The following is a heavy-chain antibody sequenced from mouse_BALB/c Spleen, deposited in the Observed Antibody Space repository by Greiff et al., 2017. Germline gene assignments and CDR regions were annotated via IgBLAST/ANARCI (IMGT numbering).Heavy chain of an antibody. CDR2: IDPANGNT. V-gene: IGHV14-3*02. CDR3: PRADYRYDGPFAY. Sequence: VQLQQSGAELVKPGASVKLSCTASGFNIKDTYMHWVKQRPEQGLEWIGRIDPANGNTKYDPKFQGKATITADTSSNTAYLQLSSLTSEDTAVYYCPRADYRYDGPFAYWGQGTLVTVSA. CDR1: GFNIKDTY. J-gene: IGHJ3*01. D-gene: IGHD2-14*01.